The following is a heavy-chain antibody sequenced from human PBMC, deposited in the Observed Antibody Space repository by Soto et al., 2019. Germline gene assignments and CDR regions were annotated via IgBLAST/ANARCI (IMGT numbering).Heavy chain of an antibody. CDR3: ARDPYGDYIEHYYYYYGMDV. CDR2: ISYDGSNK. V-gene: IGHV3-30-3*01. J-gene: IGHJ6*02. Sequence: GGSLRLSCAASGFTFSSYAMHWVRQAPGKGLEWVAVISYDGSNKYYADSVKGRFTISRDNSKNTLYLQMNSLRAEDTAVYYCARDPYGDYIEHYYYYYGMDVWGQGTTVTVSS. CDR1: GFTFSSYA. D-gene: IGHD4-17*01.